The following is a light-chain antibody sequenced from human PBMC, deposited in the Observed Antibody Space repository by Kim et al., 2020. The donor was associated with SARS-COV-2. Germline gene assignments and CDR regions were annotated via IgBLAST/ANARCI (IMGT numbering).Light chain of an antibody. CDR3: QQTYNIPRA. Sequence: DIQMTQSPSSLSASVGDRVTITCRASESISSYLNWYQQKPGKAPKLLIYAASTVAVGLGQIFTLTISSLQPEDFATYYCQQTYNIPRAFGQGTKVDIK. CDR2: AAS. J-gene: IGKJ1*01. V-gene: IGKV1-39*01. CDR1: ESISSY.